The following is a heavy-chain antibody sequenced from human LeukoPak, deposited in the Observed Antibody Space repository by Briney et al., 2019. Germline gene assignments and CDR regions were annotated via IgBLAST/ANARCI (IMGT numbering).Heavy chain of an antibody. CDR3: VRGPYGSSISNWFDP. D-gene: IGHD3-10*01. CDR2: IYYSGST. V-gene: IGHV4-59*01. J-gene: IGHJ5*02. CDR1: GGSISSYY. Sequence: SETLSLTCTVSGGSISSYYWSWIRQPPGKGLEWIGYIYYSGSTNYNPSLKSRVTISVKTSKNQFSLKLSSVTAADTAVYYCVRGPYGSSISNWFDPWGQGLLVTVSS.